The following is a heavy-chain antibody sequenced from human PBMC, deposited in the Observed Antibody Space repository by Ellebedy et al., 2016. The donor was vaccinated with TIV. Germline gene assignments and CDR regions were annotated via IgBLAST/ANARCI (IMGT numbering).Heavy chain of an antibody. CDR3: ARVYGYSSSWSYGMDV. CDR1: GYSFTDYY. V-gene: IGHV1-2*02. CDR2: IKPDSGGT. D-gene: IGHD6-13*01. J-gene: IGHJ6*02. Sequence: AASVKVSCKASGYSFTDYYMHWVRQPPGHGLEWMGWIKPDSGGTRYAQNFQGRVTMTRDTSISTAYMELSRLRSDDTAVYFCARVYGYSSSWSYGMDVWGQGTTVTVSS.